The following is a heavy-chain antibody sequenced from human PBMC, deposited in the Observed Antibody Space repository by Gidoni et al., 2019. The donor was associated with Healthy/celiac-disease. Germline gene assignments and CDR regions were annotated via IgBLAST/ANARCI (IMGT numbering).Heavy chain of an antibody. J-gene: IGHJ4*02. CDR2: ISGSGGST. D-gene: IGHD6-19*01. CDR1: GFTFSSYA. Sequence: EVQLLESGGGLVQPGGSLRLSCAASGFTFSSYAMSWVRQAPGKGLEWVSAISGSGGSTYYADSVKGRFTISRDNSKNTLYLQMNSLRAEDTAVYYCAKGGIAVAGTFDPGRAMIVEVIPYFDYWGQGTLVTVSS. CDR3: AKGGIAVAGTFDPGRAMIVEVIPYFDY. V-gene: IGHV3-23*01.